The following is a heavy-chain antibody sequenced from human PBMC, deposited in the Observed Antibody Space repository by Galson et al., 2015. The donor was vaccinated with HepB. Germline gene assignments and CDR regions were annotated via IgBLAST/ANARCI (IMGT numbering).Heavy chain of an antibody. Sequence: SLRLSCAASGFTFSSSAMNWVRQAPGKGLEWVSSINSGSTSISYGDSMKGRFTISRDNAKNSVYLQMNSLRVEDTAVYYCARGGGSCNLWGQGTLVTVSS. J-gene: IGHJ4*02. CDR3: ARGGGSCNL. CDR2: INSGSTSI. D-gene: IGHD2-15*01. CDR1: GFTFSSSA. V-gene: IGHV3-21*01.